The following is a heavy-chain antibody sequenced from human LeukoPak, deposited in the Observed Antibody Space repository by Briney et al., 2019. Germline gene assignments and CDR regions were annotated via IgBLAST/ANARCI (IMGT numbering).Heavy chain of an antibody. CDR3: AREAPVSGGSCHPFDY. Sequence: GSLRLSCAASGFTFSSYSMNWVRQAPGKELEWVSYISSSSSTIYYADSVKGRFTISRDNAKNSLYLQMNSLRAEDTAVYYCAREAPVSGGSCHPFDYWGQGTLVTVSS. CDR2: ISSSSSTI. CDR1: GFTFSSYS. J-gene: IGHJ4*02. V-gene: IGHV3-48*04. D-gene: IGHD2-15*01.